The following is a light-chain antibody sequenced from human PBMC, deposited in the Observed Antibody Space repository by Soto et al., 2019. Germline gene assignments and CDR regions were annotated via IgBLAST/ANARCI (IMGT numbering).Light chain of an antibody. CDR2: GAS. J-gene: IGKJ1*01. CDR1: EDVGSN. Sequence: EIVMTQSPATLSVSPGERATLSCRASEDVGSNLAWYQQKVGQVPRLVIYGASSRATGIPARFSASGSGTEFTLAISCLQSEDFAIYYCQQYTQWPSWTFGQGTKVDI. V-gene: IGKV3-15*01. CDR3: QQYTQWPSWT.